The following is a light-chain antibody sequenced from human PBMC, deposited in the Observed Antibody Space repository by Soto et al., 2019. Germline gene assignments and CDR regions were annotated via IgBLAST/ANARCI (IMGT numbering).Light chain of an antibody. CDR2: KAP. J-gene: IGKJ4*01. CDR1: QRLSTW. CDR3: HQDNTYPLT. V-gene: IGKV1-5*03. Sequence: DMQMTQPPSPLSASVGDRVTITFRSSQRLSTWLAWYQQKPGKAPKLLIYKAPSLEIGVPSRFSGSGSGTEFTLTISSLQHDDFATDYCHQDNTYPLTFGGGTPVDIK.